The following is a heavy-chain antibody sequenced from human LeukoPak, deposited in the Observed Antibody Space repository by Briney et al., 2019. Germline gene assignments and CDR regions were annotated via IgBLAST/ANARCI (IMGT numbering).Heavy chain of an antibody. CDR2: ISSSSSYT. D-gene: IGHD6-19*01. J-gene: IGHJ4*02. CDR3: ARGGWLELFDY. V-gene: IGHV3-11*06. CDR1: GFTFSDYY. Sequence: GGSLRLSCAASGFTFSDYYMSWIRQAPGKGLEWVSYISSSSSYTNYADSVKGRFTISRDNAKNSLYLQMNSLRAEDTAVYYCARGGWLELFDYWGQGTLVTVSS.